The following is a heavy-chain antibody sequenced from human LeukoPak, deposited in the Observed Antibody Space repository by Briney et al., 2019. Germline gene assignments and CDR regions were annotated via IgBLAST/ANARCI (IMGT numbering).Heavy chain of an antibody. Sequence: GGSLRLSCAASGFTFSSYWMHWVRQAPGKGLVWVSRINSDGSTTSYADSVMGRLTISRDNAKNSLYLQMNSLRAEDTAVYYCARHGYSSGWYETGWRNYYYGMDVWGQGTTVTVSS. CDR3: ARHGYSSGWYETGWRNYYYGMDV. V-gene: IGHV3-74*01. J-gene: IGHJ6*02. D-gene: IGHD6-19*01. CDR2: INSDGSTT. CDR1: GFTFSSYW.